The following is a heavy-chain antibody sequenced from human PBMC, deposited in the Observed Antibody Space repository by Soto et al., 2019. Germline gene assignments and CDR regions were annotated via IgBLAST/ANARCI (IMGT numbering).Heavy chain of an antibody. J-gene: IGHJ5*02. CDR2: IYYSGST. Sequence: KTSETLSLTCTVSGGSISCGGYYWTWLPQHTGKGLEWIGYIYYSGSTYYNPSLKSRVTISVDTSKNQFSLKLSSVTAADTAVYYCAREVVGAHNWFDPWGQGTLVTVSS. CDR3: AREVVGAHNWFDP. D-gene: IGHD1-26*01. V-gene: IGHV4-31*03. CDR1: GGSISCGGYY.